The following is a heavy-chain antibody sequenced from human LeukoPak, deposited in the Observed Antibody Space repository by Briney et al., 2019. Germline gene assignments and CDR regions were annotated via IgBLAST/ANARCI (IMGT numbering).Heavy chain of an antibody. V-gene: IGHV4-61*01. J-gene: IGHJ6*02. CDR1: GGSVSSGSYY. Sequence: SETLSLTCTVSGGSVSSGSYYWSWIRQPPGKGLEWIGYIYYSGSTNYNPSLKSRVTISVDTSKNQFSLKLSSVTAADTAVYYYARVVGPDFSGGMDVWGQGTTVTVSS. CDR3: ARVVGPDFSGGMDV. D-gene: IGHD3-3*01. CDR2: IYYSGST.